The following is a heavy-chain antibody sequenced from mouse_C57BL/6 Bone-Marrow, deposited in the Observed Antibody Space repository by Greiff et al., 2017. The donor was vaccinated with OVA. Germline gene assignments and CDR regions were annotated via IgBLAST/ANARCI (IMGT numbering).Heavy chain of an antibody. CDR2: IRNKANGYTT. J-gene: IGHJ2*01. V-gene: IGHV7-3*01. CDR3: ARITTVVGDY. CDR1: GFTFTDYY. Sequence: EVMLVESGGGLVQPGGSLSLSCAASGFTFTDYYMSWVRQPPGKALEWLGFIRNKANGYTTEYSASVKGRFTISRDKSQSFLYLQMNALRAEDSATYYYARITTVVGDYWGQGTTLTVSS. D-gene: IGHD1-1*01.